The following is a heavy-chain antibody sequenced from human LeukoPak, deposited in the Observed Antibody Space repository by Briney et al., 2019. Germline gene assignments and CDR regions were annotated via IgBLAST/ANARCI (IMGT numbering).Heavy chain of an antibody. CDR2: ISSSGSSI. D-gene: IGHD3-3*01. CDR3: ARAYYDFWSGRSRYGMDV. J-gene: IGHJ6*02. V-gene: IGHV3-21*01. Sequence: GGSLRLSCAASGFTFVSYSMNWVRQAPGKGLEWVSSISSSGSSIYYADSVKGRFTISRDIAKSSLYLQMNSLRAEDTAVYYCARAYYDFWSGRSRYGMDVWGHGTTAIVSS. CDR1: GFTFVSYS.